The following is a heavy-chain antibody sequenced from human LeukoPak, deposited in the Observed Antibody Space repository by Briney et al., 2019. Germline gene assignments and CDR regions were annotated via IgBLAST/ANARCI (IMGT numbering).Heavy chain of an antibody. CDR2: VRGSGGST. J-gene: IGHJ5*02. V-gene: IGHV3-NL1*01. D-gene: IGHD6-19*01. CDR3: ARDQPGTYTLSST. Sequence: GGSLRLSCAASGFTFSRYGMHWVRQAPGKGLEWVSVVRGSGGSTYYADSVKGRFTISRDNSKNTLYLQMNSLRAEDTAVYYCARDQPGTYTLSSTWGQGTLVTVSS. CDR1: GFTFSRYG.